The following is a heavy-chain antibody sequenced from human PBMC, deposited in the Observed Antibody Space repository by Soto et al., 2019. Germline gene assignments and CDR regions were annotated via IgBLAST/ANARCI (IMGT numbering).Heavy chain of an antibody. CDR3: AKDSVGYYYFAY. Sequence: EVQLLESGGGLVQPGGSLRLSCAASGFTFRSYAMSWVRQAPGKGLEWVSAVSGNGVSTYYADSVKGRFPISRDNSKNTLYLQVNSLRAEDTAVYYCAKDSVGYYYFAYWGQGTLVTVSS. V-gene: IGHV3-23*01. J-gene: IGHJ4*02. CDR1: GFTFRSYA. D-gene: IGHD6-25*01. CDR2: VSGNGVST.